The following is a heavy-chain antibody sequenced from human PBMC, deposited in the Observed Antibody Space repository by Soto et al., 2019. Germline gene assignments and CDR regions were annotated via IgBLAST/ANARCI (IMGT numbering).Heavy chain of an antibody. J-gene: IGHJ6*02. D-gene: IGHD6-6*01. CDR2: IYSGGST. Sequence: PGGSLRLACAASGFTVSSNYMSWVRQAPGKGLEWVSVIYSGGSTYYADSVKGRFTISRDNSKNTLYLQMNSLRAEDTAVYYCARSRGGIAARPYYGMDVWGQGTTVTVSS. CDR3: ARSRGGIAARPYYGMDV. V-gene: IGHV3-53*01. CDR1: GFTVSSNY.